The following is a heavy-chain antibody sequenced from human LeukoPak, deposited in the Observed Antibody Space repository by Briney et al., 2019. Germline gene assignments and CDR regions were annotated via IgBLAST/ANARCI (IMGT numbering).Heavy chain of an antibody. CDR2: ISYDGSNK. J-gene: IGHJ6*02. Sequence: PGGSLRLSCAASGFTFSSYVMHWVRQAPGKGLEWVAVISYDGSNKYYADSVKGRFTISRDNSKNTLYLQMNSLRAEDTAVYYCARVRDCSSTSCPNHYYYYYGMDVWGQGTTVTVSS. CDR1: GFTFSSYV. CDR3: ARVRDCSSTSCPNHYYYYYGMDV. V-gene: IGHV3-30-3*01. D-gene: IGHD2-2*01.